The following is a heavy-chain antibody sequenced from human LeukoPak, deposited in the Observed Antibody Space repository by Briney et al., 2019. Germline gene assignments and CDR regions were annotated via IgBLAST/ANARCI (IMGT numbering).Heavy chain of an antibody. CDR3: ARDHYDYVWGSYRRYYFDY. CDR1: EFTFSSYS. CDR2: ISYDGSNK. V-gene: IGHV3-30*03. D-gene: IGHD3-16*02. Sequence: GGSLRLSCAASEFTFSSYSMNWVRQAPGKGLEWVAVISYDGSNKYYADSVKGRFTISRDNSKNTLYLQMNSLRAEDTAVYYCARDHYDYVWGSYRRYYFDYWGQGTLVTVSS. J-gene: IGHJ4*02.